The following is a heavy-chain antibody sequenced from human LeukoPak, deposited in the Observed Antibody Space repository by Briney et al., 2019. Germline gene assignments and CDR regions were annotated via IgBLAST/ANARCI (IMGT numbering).Heavy chain of an antibody. D-gene: IGHD3-10*01. CDR1: GYTFTSYD. J-gene: IGHJ4*02. CDR2: MNPSSGNT. CDR3: ARHTYYYSSGSFAY. Sequence: GASVKVSCKASGYTFTSYDINWVRQATGQGPEWMGWMNPSSGNTGYAQRFQGRVTMTRDTSINTAYLELSSLRSEDTAVYYCARHTYYYSSGSFAYWGQGTLVTVSS. V-gene: IGHV1-8*01.